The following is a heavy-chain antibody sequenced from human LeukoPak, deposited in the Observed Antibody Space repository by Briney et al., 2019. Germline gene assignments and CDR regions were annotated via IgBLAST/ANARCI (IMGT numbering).Heavy chain of an antibody. D-gene: IGHD6-6*01. CDR2: IWYDGSDK. Sequence: PGGSLRLSCAASGFTFSNYGMHWVRQAPGKGLEWVAVIWYDGSDKYHADSVKGRFTISRDNAKNSLYLQMNSLRAEDTAVYYCARDSSRPGEKTFDYWGQGTLVTVSS. CDR3: ARDSSRPGEKTFDY. CDR1: GFTFSNYG. V-gene: IGHV3-33*01. J-gene: IGHJ4*02.